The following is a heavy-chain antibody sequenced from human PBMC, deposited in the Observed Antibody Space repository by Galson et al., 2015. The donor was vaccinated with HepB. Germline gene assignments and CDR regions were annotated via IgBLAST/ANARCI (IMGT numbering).Heavy chain of an antibody. CDR1: GGTFSSYA. D-gene: IGHD2-15*01. J-gene: IGHJ4*02. V-gene: IGHV1-8*02. Sequence: SVKVSCKASGGTFSSYAINWVRQATGQGLEWMGWMNPNSGNTGYAQKFQGRVTMTRNTSISTAYMELSSLGSEDTAVYYCARWPPAGYCSGGSCYGPGYWGQGTLVTVSS. CDR2: MNPNSGNT. CDR3: ARWPPAGYCSGGSCYGPGY.